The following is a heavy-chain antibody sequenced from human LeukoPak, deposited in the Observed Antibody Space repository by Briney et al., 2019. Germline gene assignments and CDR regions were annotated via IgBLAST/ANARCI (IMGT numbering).Heavy chain of an antibody. V-gene: IGHV4-39*07. CDR1: GGSISSSSYY. CDR3: ARSGNDFWSGSDYYYYMDV. J-gene: IGHJ6*03. CDR2: IYYSGST. Sequence: SSETLSLTCTVSGGSISSSSYYWGWIRQPPGKGLEWIGSIYYSGSTYYNPSLKSRVTISVDTSKNQFSLKLGSVTAADTAVYYCARSGNDFWSGSDYYYYMDVWGKGTTVAVSS. D-gene: IGHD3-3*01.